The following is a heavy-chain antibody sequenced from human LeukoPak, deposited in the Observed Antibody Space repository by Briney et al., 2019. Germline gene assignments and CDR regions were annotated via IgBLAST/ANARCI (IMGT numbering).Heavy chain of an antibody. CDR1: GYSFTTYW. V-gene: IGHV5-51*01. J-gene: IGHJ4*02. CDR3: ARQTAMGRSGDY. Sequence: GESLKISCKASGYSFTTYWIGWVRQMPEKGLEWMGIIDPSDSETRYTPTFQGRVTISADKSLTTAYLQWNSLKASDTAMYYCARQTAMGRSGDYWGQGTLVTVSS. D-gene: IGHD5-18*01. CDR2: IDPSDSET.